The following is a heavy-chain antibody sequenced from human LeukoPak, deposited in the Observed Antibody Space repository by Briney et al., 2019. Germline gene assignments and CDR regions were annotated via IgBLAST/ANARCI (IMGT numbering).Heavy chain of an antibody. CDR1: GFTFSSYD. V-gene: IGHV3-48*01. CDR3: VRIGYCSGGGCQGRDWFDP. J-gene: IGHJ5*02. CDR2: ISSRGTTM. Sequence: GGSLRLSCAASGFTFSSYDMNWVRQAPGKGPEWVSYISSRGTTMYYADSVKGRFTISRDNAKKSLDLQMNSLRVEDTAVYYCVRIGYCSGGGCQGRDWFDPWGQGTLVTVSS. D-gene: IGHD2-15*01.